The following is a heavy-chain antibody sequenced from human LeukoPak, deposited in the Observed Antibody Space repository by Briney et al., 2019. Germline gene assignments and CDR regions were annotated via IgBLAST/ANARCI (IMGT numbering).Heavy chain of an antibody. CDR3: ASDDYGVFDAFDV. Sequence: SATLSLTCTVAEGSISSHYWSWIRQPPGKGLEWIGNIYNSCSTKYNPSLKSQVTISLDTSNNHFSLHLTTVTAADTAVYFCASDDYGVFDAFDVWGQGTVVTVSS. J-gene: IGHJ3*01. D-gene: IGHD3-16*01. CDR1: EGSISSHY. V-gene: IGHV4-59*08. CDR2: IYNSCST.